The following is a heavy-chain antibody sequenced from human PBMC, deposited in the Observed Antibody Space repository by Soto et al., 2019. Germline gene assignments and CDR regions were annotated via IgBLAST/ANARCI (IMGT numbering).Heavy chain of an antibody. J-gene: IGHJ6*02. V-gene: IGHV6-1*01. CDR3: ARSPIVVVPAAIYYYYYYGMDV. CDR2: IYYRSKWYN. Sequence: SQTLSLTCAISGDSVSSNSAAWNWIRQSPSRDLEWLGRIYYRSKWYNDYAVSVKSRITINPDTFKNQFSLQLNSLTPEDTAIYYCARSPIVVVPAAIYYYYYYGMDVWGQGTTVTVSS. D-gene: IGHD2-2*01. CDR1: GDSVSSNSAA.